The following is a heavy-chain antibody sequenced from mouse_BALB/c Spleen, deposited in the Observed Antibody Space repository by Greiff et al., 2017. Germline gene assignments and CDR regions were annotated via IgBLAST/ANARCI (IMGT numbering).Heavy chain of an antibody. CDR1: GFNIKDYY. D-gene: IGHD2-1*01. V-gene: IGHV14-4*02. CDR2: IDPENGDT. J-gene: IGHJ4*01. CDR3: NDYGNYRDAMDY. Sequence: EVNVVESGAELVRSGASVKLSCTASGFNIKDYYMHWVKQRPEQGLEWIGWIDPENGDTEYAPKFQGKATMTADTSSNTAYLQLSSLTSEDTAVYYCNDYGNYRDAMDYWGQGTSVTVSS.